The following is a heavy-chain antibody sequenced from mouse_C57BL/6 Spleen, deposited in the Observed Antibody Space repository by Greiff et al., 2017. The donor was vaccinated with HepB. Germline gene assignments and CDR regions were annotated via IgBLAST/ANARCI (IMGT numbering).Heavy chain of an antibody. D-gene: IGHD2-4*01. Sequence: QVQLKQPGAELVRPGSSVKLSCKASGYTFTSYWMHWVKQRPIQGLEWIGNIDPSDSETHYNQKFKDKATLTVDKSSSTAYMQLSSLTSEDSAVYYCARSGYDYDAPFAYWGQGTLVTVSA. J-gene: IGHJ3*01. CDR2: IDPSDSET. CDR1: GYTFTSYW. V-gene: IGHV1-52*01. CDR3: ARSGYDYDAPFAY.